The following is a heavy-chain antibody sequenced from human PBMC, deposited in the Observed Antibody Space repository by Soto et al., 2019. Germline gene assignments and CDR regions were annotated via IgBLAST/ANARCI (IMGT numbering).Heavy chain of an antibody. J-gene: IGHJ4*02. CDR2: INPSGGDT. V-gene: IGHV1-46*01. D-gene: IGHD3-10*01. CDR1: GYSFTNYF. Sequence: ASVKVSCKASGYSFTNYFMHWVRQAPGQGPEWMGIINPSGGDTRYAQNFQGRVTMTRDTSTSTVYMELSSLKSEDTAVYYCARGYGSGSYYDHWGQGSLVTVSS. CDR3: ARGYGSGSYYDH.